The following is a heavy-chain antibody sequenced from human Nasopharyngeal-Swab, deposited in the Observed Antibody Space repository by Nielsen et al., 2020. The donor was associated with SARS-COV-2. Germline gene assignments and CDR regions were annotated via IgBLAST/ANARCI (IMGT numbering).Heavy chain of an antibody. V-gene: IGHV3-48*03. CDR2: ISSSGSTI. CDR3: ASPLPLDY. J-gene: IGHJ4*02. Sequence: GESLKISCAASGFIFNVSAIYWVRQAPGKGLEWISYISSSGSTIYYADSVKGRFTISRDDAKNSLFLQMNSLRAEDTAVYYCASPLPLDYWGQGTLVTVSS. CDR1: GFIFNVSA.